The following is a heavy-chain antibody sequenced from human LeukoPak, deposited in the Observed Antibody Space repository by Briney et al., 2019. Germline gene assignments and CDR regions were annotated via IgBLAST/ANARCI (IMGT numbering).Heavy chain of an antibody. CDR2: IYSGGST. CDR3: VKGSVAYTGGHFDY. CDR1: GFTVSSNY. J-gene: IGHJ4*02. D-gene: IGHD2-15*01. V-gene: IGHV3-53*05. Sequence: GGSLRLSCAASGFTVSSNYMSWVRQAPGKGLEWVSVIYSGGSTYYADSVKGRFTISRDDSKNTLYLQMNSLRPEDTAIYYCVKGSVAYTGGHFDYWGQGTLVTVSS.